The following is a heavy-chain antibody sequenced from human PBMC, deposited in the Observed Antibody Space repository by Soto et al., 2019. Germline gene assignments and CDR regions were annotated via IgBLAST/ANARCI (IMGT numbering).Heavy chain of an antibody. Sequence: ASVKVSCKASGYTFTVCYMHWVRQAPGQGLEWMGWINPNSGGTNYAQKFQGWVTMTRDTSISTAYMELSRLRSDDTAVYYCAREGYCSGGSCYYYFDYRSQGTLVTVSS. CDR1: GYTFTVCY. V-gene: IGHV1-2*04. CDR2: INPNSGGT. CDR3: AREGYCSGGSCYYYFDY. J-gene: IGHJ4*02. D-gene: IGHD2-15*01.